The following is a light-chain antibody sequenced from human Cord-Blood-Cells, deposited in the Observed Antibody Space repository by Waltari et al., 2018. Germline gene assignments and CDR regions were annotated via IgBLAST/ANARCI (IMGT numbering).Light chain of an antibody. CDR2: GAS. J-gene: IGKJ1*01. Sequence: EIVMTHAPATLSQSPGERATLSCRASQSVSSNLAWYQQKPGQAPRRLIYGASTRATGIPARFSGSGSGTEFTLTISSLQSEDFAVYYCQQYNNLPWTFGQGTKVEIK. V-gene: IGKV3-15*01. CDR1: QSVSSN. CDR3: QQYNNLPWT.